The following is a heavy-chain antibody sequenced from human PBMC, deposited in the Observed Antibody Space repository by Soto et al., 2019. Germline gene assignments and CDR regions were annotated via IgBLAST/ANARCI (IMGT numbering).Heavy chain of an antibody. CDR1: GFTLDDFA. D-gene: IGHD6-25*01. CDR3: SKGGGASFIAPAGRDHWFAH. CDR2: ISWNGGSV. V-gene: IGHV3-9*01. Sequence: EVQLVESGGGLVHPGRSLRLSCAASGFTLDDFAMYWVRQAPGKGLEWVAVISWNGGSVAYADSVKGRFTISRDNAENSLFLRMNSLRADDTAWYYCSKGGGASFIAPAGRDHWFAHWGQGTLVTVSS. J-gene: IGHJ5*02.